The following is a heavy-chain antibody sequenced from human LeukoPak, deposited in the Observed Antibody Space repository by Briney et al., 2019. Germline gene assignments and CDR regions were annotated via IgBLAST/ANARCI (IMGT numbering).Heavy chain of an antibody. CDR1: GGSISSSSYY. D-gene: IGHD1-26*01. CDR3: ARQPHKYIVVDPRQYQLYSGSPGDWFDP. Sequence: SETLSLTCTVSGGSISSSSYYWGWIRQPPGKGLEWIGSIYYSGSTYYNPSLKSRVTISVDTSKNQFSLKLSSVTAADTAVYYCARQPHKYIVVDPRQYQLYSGSPGDWFDPWGQGTLVTVSS. CDR2: IYYSGST. J-gene: IGHJ5*02. V-gene: IGHV4-39*01.